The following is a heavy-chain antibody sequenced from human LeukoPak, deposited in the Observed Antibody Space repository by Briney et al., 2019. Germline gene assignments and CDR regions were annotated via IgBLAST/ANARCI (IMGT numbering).Heavy chain of an antibody. J-gene: IGHJ6*03. CDR1: GFTFSSYA. CDR2: ISSSSGYI. D-gene: IGHD2-2*01. Sequence: GGSLRLSCAASGFTFSSYAMNWVRQAPGKGLEWVSSISSSSGYIFYADSVKGRFTISGDNSKNIVYLQMDSLRVDDTALYYCARGGYQPYYYMDVWGTGTTVTVSS. V-gene: IGHV3-21*01. CDR3: ARGGYQPYYYMDV.